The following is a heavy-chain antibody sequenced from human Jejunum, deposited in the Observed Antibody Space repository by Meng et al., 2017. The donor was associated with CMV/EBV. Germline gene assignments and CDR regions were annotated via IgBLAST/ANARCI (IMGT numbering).Heavy chain of an antibody. CDR1: NW. D-gene: IGHD2-2*02. J-gene: IGHJ4*02. Sequence: NWWHWVRQAPVKGPEWIGEIYSSGEINYNPSLNSRVTISMENSKNQFALKVNPVTAADTAVYYCARGRTCSITSCYRGPSLDYWGQGTLVTVSS. CDR2: IYSSGEI. CDR3: ARGRTCSITSCYRGPSLDY. V-gene: IGHV4-4*02.